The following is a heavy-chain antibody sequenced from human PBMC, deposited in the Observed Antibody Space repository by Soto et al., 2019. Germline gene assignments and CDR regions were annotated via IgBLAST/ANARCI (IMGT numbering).Heavy chain of an antibody. D-gene: IGHD2-15*01. CDR3: ARGRWSTFDV. CDR2: TYYRSKWYN. J-gene: IGHJ6*02. CDR1: GDSVSSNNIA. V-gene: IGHV6-1*01. Sequence: SQTLSLTCAVSGDSVSSNNIAWNWLRQSPWRGLEWLGRTYYRSKWYNEYAVSVRSRITINLDTSKNQFSLQLNSVTPEDTAVYYCARGRWSTFDVWGQGTTVTVSS.